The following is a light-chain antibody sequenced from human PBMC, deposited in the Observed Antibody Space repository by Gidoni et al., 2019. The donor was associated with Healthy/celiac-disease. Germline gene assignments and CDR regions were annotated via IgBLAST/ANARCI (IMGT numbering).Light chain of an antibody. V-gene: IGKV1-39*01. CDR1: QSISSY. CDR2: AAS. Sequence: DIQMTQSPSSLSASVGDRVTITCRASQSISSYLNWYQQKPGKAPKLLIYAASSLQSGVPSRFSGSGSGTDLTLNISSMKPEELANYYCQQSYSTPLTFXGXTKVXIK. J-gene: IGKJ4*01. CDR3: QQSYSTPLT.